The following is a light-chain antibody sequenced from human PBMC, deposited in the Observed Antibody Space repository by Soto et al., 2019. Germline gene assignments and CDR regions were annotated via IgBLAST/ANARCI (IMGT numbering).Light chain of an antibody. CDR2: GSS. J-gene: IGKJ2*01. CDR1: QSVSNNY. CDR3: QQYGSSPPYT. V-gene: IGKV3-20*01. Sequence: EVVLTQSPGTLSLSPGERATLSCRASQSVSNNYFAWYQQKPGQAPRLLIFGSSDRATGIPDRFSGSGSGKDFTLTISRLEPEDFAVYYCQQYGSSPPYTFGQGPKLEIK.